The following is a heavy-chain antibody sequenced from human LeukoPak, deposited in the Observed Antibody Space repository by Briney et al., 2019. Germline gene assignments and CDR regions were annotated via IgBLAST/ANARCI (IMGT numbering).Heavy chain of an antibody. J-gene: IGHJ4*02. CDR1: GFAVSSNY. CDR2: IYSDGRT. Sequence: GGSLRLSCAASGFAVSSNYMNWVRQAPGKGLEWVSVIYSDGRTYYADSVKSRFTISRDISKNTLFLEMTSLRAEDTAVYYCAKVKGWYGEGYFDYWGQGTLVTVSS. V-gene: IGHV3-53*01. CDR3: AKVKGWYGEGYFDY. D-gene: IGHD3-10*01.